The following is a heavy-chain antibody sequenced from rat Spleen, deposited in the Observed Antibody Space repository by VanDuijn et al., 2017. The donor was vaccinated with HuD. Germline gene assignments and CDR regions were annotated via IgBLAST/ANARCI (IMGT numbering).Heavy chain of an antibody. J-gene: IGHJ2*01. CDR2: ISYDGSST. CDR1: GFTFSNYD. D-gene: IGHD1-2*01. Sequence: EVQLVESGGGLVQPGRSMKLSCAASGFTFSNYDMAWVRQAPTKGLEWVASISYDGSSTYYRDSVKGRFTISRDNAKSTLYLQMDSLRSEDTATYYCTTSATIATWGQGVMVTVSS. CDR3: TTSATIAT. V-gene: IGHV5-20*01.